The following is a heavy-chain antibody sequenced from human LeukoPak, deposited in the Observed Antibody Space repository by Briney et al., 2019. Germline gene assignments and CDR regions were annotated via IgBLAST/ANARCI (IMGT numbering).Heavy chain of an antibody. J-gene: IGHJ4*02. CDR3: AKGVNGYSYGYVPFYFDY. CDR2: ISYDGGDK. CDR1: GFSFNNYA. Sequence: GKSLRLSCAASGFSFNNYAMYWVRQAPGKGLEWVALISYDGGDKYYAESMKGRFTISRDNSKNRLYLQMNSLRAEDTAVYYCAKGVNGYSYGYVPFYFDYWGQGTLVTVSS. D-gene: IGHD5-18*01. V-gene: IGHV3-30*18.